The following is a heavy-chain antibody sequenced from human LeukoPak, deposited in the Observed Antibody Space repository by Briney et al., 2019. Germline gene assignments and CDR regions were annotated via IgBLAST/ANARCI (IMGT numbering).Heavy chain of an antibody. V-gene: IGHV4-59*01. D-gene: IGHD3-10*01. CDR2: IYYSGNT. J-gene: IGHJ4*02. CDR3: ARDRDYYGSGSSYFDY. CDR1: GGSLSSYY. Sequence: PSETLSLTCTVSGGSLSSYYWSWIRQPPGKGLEWIGYIYYSGNTNYNPSLRSRVTISVDTSKNQFSLKLSSVTAADTAVYYCARDRDYYGSGSSYFDYWGQGTLVTVSS.